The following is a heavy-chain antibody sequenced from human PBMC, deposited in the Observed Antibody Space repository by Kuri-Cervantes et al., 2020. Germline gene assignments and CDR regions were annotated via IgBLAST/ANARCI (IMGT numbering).Heavy chain of an antibody. Sequence: SETLSLTCTVSGGSISSSSYYWGWIRQPPGKGLEWIGSIYYSGSTYYNPSLKSRVTISADTSKNQFTLRLSSVTTADTAVYYCARHHWSFLRGVFDVWGQGTMVTVSS. CDR3: ARHHWSFLRGVFDV. V-gene: IGHV4-39*01. J-gene: IGHJ3*01. D-gene: IGHD1-1*01. CDR1: GGSISSSSYY. CDR2: IYYSGST.